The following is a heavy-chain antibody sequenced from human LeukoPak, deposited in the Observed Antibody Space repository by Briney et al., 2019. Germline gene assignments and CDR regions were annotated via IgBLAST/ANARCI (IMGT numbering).Heavy chain of an antibody. V-gene: IGHV3-21*01. J-gene: IGHJ5*02. CDR3: ARGRSSSWYNWFDP. Sequence: GGSLRLSCAASGFTFSSYSMNWVRQAPGKGLEWVSSISSSSSYINYADSVKGRFTISRDNSKNTLYLQMNSLRAEDTAVYYCARGRSSSWYNWFDPWGQGTLVTVSS. CDR2: ISSSSSYI. D-gene: IGHD6-13*01. CDR1: GFTFSSYS.